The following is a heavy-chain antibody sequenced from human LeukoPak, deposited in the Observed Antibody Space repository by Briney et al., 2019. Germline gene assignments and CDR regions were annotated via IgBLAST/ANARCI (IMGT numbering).Heavy chain of an antibody. D-gene: IGHD6-13*01. V-gene: IGHV1-2*02. CDR3: ARELTAADDAFDI. Sequence: ASVKVSCKASGYTFTGYYMHWVRQAPGQGLEWMGWINPNSGGTNYAQKFQGRVTMTRNTSISTAYMELSSLRSEDTAVYYCARELTAADDAFDIWGQGTMVTVSS. CDR2: INPNSGGT. CDR1: GYTFTGYY. J-gene: IGHJ3*02.